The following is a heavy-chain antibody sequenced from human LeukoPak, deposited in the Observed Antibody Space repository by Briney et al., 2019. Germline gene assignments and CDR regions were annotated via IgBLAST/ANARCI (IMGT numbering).Heavy chain of an antibody. J-gene: IGHJ6*04. V-gene: IGHV4-34*01. D-gene: IGHD3-3*01. CDR3: ARGRGSYYDFWSGPRALDV. CDR2: INHSGST. Sequence: SETLSLTCAVYGGSFSGYYWSWIRQPPGKGLEWIGEINHSGSTNYNPSLKSRVTISVDTFKNQFSLKLSSVTAADTAVYYCARGRGSYYDFWSGPRALDVWGKGTTVTVSS. CDR1: GGSFSGYY.